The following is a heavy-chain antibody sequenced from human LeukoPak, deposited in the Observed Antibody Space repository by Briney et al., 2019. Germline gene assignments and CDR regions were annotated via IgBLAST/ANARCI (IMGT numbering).Heavy chain of an antibody. V-gene: IGHV4-61*02. J-gene: IGHJ4*02. CDR2: IYTSGST. CDR3: ARRDYDILTGYYSLDY. Sequence: SETLSLTCTVSGGSISSGSYYWSWIRQPAGKGLEWIGRIYTSGSTNYNPSLKSRVTISVDTSKNQFSLKLSSVTAADTAVYYCARRDYDILTGYYSLDYWGQGTLVTVSS. CDR1: GGSISSGSYY. D-gene: IGHD3-9*01.